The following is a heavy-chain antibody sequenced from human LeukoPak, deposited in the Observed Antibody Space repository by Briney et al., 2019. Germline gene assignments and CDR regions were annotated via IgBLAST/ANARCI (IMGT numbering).Heavy chain of an antibody. D-gene: IGHD1/OR15-1a*01. V-gene: IGHV4-39*01. CDR3: ATNLPYYYYLDV. Sequence: SETLSLTCTVSGGSISSSSYYWGWIRQPPGKGLEWIGSIYYSGSTYYNPSLKSRVTISVDTSKNQFSLKLGSVTAADTAVYYCATNLPYYYYLDVWGKGTTVTISS. J-gene: IGHJ6*03. CDR1: GGSISSSSYY. CDR2: IYYSGST.